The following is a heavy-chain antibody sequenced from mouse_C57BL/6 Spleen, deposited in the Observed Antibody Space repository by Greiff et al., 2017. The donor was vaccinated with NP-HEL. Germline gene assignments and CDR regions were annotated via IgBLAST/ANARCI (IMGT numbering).Heavy chain of an antibody. D-gene: IGHD2-4*01. CDR2: IRNKANNHAT. CDR3: TRRHYDYGGYAMDY. CDR1: GVTCSDSW. Sequence: EVMLVESGGGLVQPGGSMKLSCAAYGVTCSDSWMDWVRQSPDKGLEWVAEIRNKANNHATYYAESVKGRFTISRDDSKSSVYLQMNSLRAEDTGIYYCTRRHYDYGGYAMDYWGQGTSVTVSS. V-gene: IGHV6-6*01. J-gene: IGHJ4*01.